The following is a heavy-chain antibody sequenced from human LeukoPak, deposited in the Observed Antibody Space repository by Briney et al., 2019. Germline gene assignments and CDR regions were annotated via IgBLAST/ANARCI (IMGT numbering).Heavy chain of an antibody. CDR2: NSSSGTTI. Sequence: GGSLRLSCAAAVFTFSSYEMNWVRQAAGKGLEWVPYNSSSGTTIYYADSVKGRFTISRDNAKNSLYLQMNSLRADDTAVYYCARAGGDTAVVFDAFDIWGQGTMVTVSS. CDR1: VFTFSSYE. V-gene: IGHV3-48*03. J-gene: IGHJ3*02. CDR3: ARAGGDTAVVFDAFDI. D-gene: IGHD5-18*01.